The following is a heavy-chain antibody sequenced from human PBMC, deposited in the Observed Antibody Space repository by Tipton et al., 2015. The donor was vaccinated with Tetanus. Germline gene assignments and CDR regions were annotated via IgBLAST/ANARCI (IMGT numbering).Heavy chain of an antibody. J-gene: IGHJ4*02. D-gene: IGHD3-3*01. Sequence: LRLSCDVSGVSMRNGGFSWNWIRQAPGKGLEWLAYISSSGSSNSNYFLKSRITMSRDTSKNQFSLKLASVTAADTAMYFCARANYDSSKKGPFDSWGQGILVIVSA. CDR1: GVSMRNGGFS. V-gene: IGHV4-61*08. CDR2: ISSSGSS. CDR3: ARANYDSSKKGPFDS.